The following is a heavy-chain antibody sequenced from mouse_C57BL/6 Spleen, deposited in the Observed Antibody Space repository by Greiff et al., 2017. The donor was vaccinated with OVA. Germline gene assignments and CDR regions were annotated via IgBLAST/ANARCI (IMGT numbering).Heavy chain of an antibody. V-gene: IGHV2-6*01. J-gene: IGHJ3*01. CDR3: ASGEGGTSRFAY. Sequence: VNLVESGPGLVAPSQILSITCTVSGFSLTSYGVDWVRQSPGKGLEWLGVIWGVGSTNYNSALKSRLSISKDNSKSQVFLKMNSLQTDDTAMYYCASGEGGTSRFAYWGQGTLVTVSA. D-gene: IGHD1-1*01. CDR1: GFSLTSYG. CDR2: IWGVGST.